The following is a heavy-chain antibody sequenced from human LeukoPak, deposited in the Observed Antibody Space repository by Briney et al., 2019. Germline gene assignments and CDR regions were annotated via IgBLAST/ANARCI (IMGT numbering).Heavy chain of an antibody. CDR1: GGSINSYY. CDR2: IYTTGTT. D-gene: IGHD1-26*01. J-gene: IGHJ4*02. Sequence: PSETLSLTCTVSGGSINSYYWGWVRQPAGKGLEWIGRIYTTGTTHYSPSLKSRLTMSVDTSKNQFSLKLRSVTAADTALYFCGRQGYTASYYFVDDWSQGTLVTVSS. V-gene: IGHV4-4*07. CDR3: GRQGYTASYYFVDD.